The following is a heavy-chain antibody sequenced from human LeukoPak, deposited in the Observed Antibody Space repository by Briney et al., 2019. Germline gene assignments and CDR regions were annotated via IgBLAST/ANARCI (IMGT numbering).Heavy chain of an antibody. D-gene: IGHD2-2*01. V-gene: IGHV1-3*01. CDR2: INAGNGNT. J-gene: IGHJ5*02. Sequence: EASVKVSCKASGYTFTSYAMHWVRQAPGQRLEWMGWINAGNGNTKYSQKFQGRVTITRDTSASTAYMELSSLRSEDTAVYYCARILGYCSSTSCYEWFDPWGQGTLVTVSS. CDR3: ARILGYCSSTSCYEWFDP. CDR1: GYTFTSYA.